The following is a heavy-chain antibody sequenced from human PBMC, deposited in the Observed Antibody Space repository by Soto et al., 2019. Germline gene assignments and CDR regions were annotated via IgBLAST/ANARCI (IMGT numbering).Heavy chain of an antibody. CDR3: ARGSLGYCSSTSCYTNWFDP. J-gene: IGHJ5*02. Sequence: ASVKVSCKASGYTFTGYYMHWVRQAPGQGLEWMGWINPNSGGTNYAQKFQGRVTMTRDTSISTAYMELSRLRSDDTAVYYCARGSLGYCSSTSCYTNWFDPWGQGTLVTVSS. V-gene: IGHV1-2*02. D-gene: IGHD2-2*02. CDR1: GYTFTGYY. CDR2: INPNSGGT.